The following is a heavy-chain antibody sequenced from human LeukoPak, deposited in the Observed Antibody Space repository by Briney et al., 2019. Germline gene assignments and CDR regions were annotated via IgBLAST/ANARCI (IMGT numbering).Heavy chain of an antibody. CDR2: IYYSGST. CDR3: ARTNSPYYCGGDCYSDYYYYMDV. V-gene: IGHV4-59*01. CDR1: GGSISSYY. J-gene: IGHJ6*03. D-gene: IGHD2-21*02. Sequence: SETLSLTCTVSGGSISSYYWSWIRQPPGKGLEWIGYIYYSGSTNYNPSLKSRVTISVDTSKNQFSLKLSTVTAADTAVYYCARTNSPYYCGGDCYSDYYYYMDVWGKGTTLTVSS.